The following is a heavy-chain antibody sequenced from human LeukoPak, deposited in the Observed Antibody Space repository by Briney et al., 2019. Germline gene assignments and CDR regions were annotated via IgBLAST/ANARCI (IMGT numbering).Heavy chain of an antibody. CDR3: ARIYDSSGYYFSSFGTKNSWFDP. Sequence: GGSLRLSCAASGFTFSSYAMSWVRQAPGKGLEWVSAISGSGGSTYYADSVKGRFTISRDNSKNTLYLQMNSLRAEDTAVYYCARIYDSSGYYFSSFGTKNSWFDPWGQGTLVTVSS. D-gene: IGHD3-22*01. CDR2: ISGSGGST. J-gene: IGHJ5*02. CDR1: GFTFSSYA. V-gene: IGHV3-23*01.